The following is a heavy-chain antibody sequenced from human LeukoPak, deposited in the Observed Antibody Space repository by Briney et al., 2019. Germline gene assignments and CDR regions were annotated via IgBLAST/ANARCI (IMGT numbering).Heavy chain of an antibody. J-gene: IGHJ3*02. D-gene: IGHD3-3*01. V-gene: IGHV4-59*01. CDR1: GGSISSYY. CDR2: IYYSGST. Sequence: SETLPLTCTVSGGSISSYYWSWIRQPPGKGLEWIGYIYYSGSTNYNPSLKSRVTISVDTSKNQFSLKLSSVTAADTAVYYCARGSLRFLEWLPRAAFDIWGQGTMVTVSS. CDR3: ARGSLRFLEWLPRAAFDI.